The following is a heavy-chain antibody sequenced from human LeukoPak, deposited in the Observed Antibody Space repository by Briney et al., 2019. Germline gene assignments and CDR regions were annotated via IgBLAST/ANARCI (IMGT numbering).Heavy chain of an antibody. V-gene: IGHV4-34*01. CDR3: ARAGDSSGYDDPFDY. D-gene: IGHD3-22*01. Sequence: SETLSLTCAVYGGSFSGYYWSWIRQPPGKGLEWIGEINHSGSTSYNPSLRSRVTISVDTSKNQFSLKLSSVTAADTAVYYCARAGDSSGYDDPFDYWGQGTLVTVSS. CDR2: INHSGST. J-gene: IGHJ4*02. CDR1: GGSFSGYY.